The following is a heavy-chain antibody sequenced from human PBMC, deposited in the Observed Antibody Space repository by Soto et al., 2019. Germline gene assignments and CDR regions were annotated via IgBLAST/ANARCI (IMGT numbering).Heavy chain of an antibody. D-gene: IGHD1-1*01. CDR3: ARAAMQGHQLEGQPPTSQTLDY. J-gene: IGHJ4*02. V-gene: IGHV4-34*01. Sequence: SETLSLTCAVYGESFSGYFWSWIRQPPGEGLQWIGEINRSGGTNCNPSLKSRVTISADTSKNRFSLKMTSVTAADTAVYYCARAAMQGHQLEGQPPTSQTLDYWGQGILVTVSS. CDR1: GESFSGYF. CDR2: INRSGGT.